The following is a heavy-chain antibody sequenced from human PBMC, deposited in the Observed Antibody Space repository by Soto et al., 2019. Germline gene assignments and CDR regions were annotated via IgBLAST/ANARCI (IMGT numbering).Heavy chain of an antibody. D-gene: IGHD1-26*01. CDR3: ASDEGATNYYYYGMDV. J-gene: IGHJ6*02. CDR2: INSDGSST. V-gene: IGHV3-74*01. CDR1: GFTFSSYW. Sequence: GGSLRLSCAASGFTFSSYWMHWVRQAPGKGLVWVSRINSDGSSTSYADSVKGRFTISRDNAKNTLYLQMNSLRAEDTAVYYCASDEGATNYYYYGMDVWGQGTTVTVSS.